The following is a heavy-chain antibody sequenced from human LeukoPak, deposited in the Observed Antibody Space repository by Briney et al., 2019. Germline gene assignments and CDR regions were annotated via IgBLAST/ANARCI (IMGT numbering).Heavy chain of an antibody. Sequence: GGTLRLSCAASGFTFSSYGMSWVRQAPGKGLEWVSAISGSGGSTYYADSVKGRFTISRDNSKNTLYLQMNSLRAEDTAVYYCAKRPNIVGAPFDYWGQGTLVTVSS. V-gene: IGHV3-23*01. J-gene: IGHJ4*02. CDR2: ISGSGGST. D-gene: IGHD1-26*01. CDR3: AKRPNIVGAPFDY. CDR1: GFTFSSYG.